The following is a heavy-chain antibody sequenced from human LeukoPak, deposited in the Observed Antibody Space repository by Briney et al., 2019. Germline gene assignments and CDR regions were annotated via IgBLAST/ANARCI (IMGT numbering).Heavy chain of an antibody. D-gene: IGHD3-22*01. CDR3: ATLYYDSSGLDY. CDR2: FDPEDGET. V-gene: IGHV1-24*01. J-gene: IGHJ4*02. CDR1: GYTLTELS. Sequence: ASVKVSCKVSGYTLTELSMHWVRQAPGKGLEWMGGFDPEDGETIYAQKFQGRVTMTEDTSTDTAYMELSSLRSEGTAVYYCATLYYDSSGLDYWGQGTLVTVSS.